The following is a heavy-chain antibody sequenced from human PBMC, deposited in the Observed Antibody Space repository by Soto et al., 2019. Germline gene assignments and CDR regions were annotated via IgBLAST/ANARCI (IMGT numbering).Heavy chain of an antibody. CDR3: ARVNLSSGLYYFDY. CDR1: GGSISSSSYY. V-gene: IGHV4-39*01. CDR2: IYYSGST. D-gene: IGHD6-19*01. Sequence: QLQLQESGPGLVKPSETLSLTCTVSGGSISSSSYYWGWIRQPPGKGLEWIGSIYYSGSTYYNPSLKSRVTISVDTSKNQFSLKLSSVTAADTAVYYCARVNLSSGLYYFDYWGQGTLVTVSS. J-gene: IGHJ4*02.